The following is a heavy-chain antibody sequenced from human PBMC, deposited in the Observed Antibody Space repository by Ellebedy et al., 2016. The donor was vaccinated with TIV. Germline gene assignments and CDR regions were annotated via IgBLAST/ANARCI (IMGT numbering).Heavy chain of an antibody. CDR2: IYFTGDT. Sequence: MPSETLSLTCTVSAVSFNNHDWSWVRQPAGKGLEWIGGIYFTGDTNYNPSFESRVIMSVDASKKQFSLKPSSVTAADTAIYYCARAGGSGYDYFFDSWGQGFHVTVSS. D-gene: IGHD3-22*01. CDR3: ARAGGSGYDYFFDS. J-gene: IGHJ4*02. V-gene: IGHV4-4*07. CDR1: AVSFNNHD.